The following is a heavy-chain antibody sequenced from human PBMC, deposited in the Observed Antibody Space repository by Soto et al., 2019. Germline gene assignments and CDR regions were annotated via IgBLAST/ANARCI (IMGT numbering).Heavy chain of an antibody. J-gene: IGHJ6*02. V-gene: IGHV1-69*01. CDR2: VSPPFRTS. CDR3: ARVLYYGSGSYSPYGMDV. Sequence: QVQLVQSGAEVKKPGSSVKVSCKTSGVSFNNNGIGWVRQAPGHGHEWMGGVSPPFRTSNYARKFQGRISITADASTGTDNMELSSLTSEDTAQYYCARVLYYGSGSYSPYGMDVWGQGTTVTVSS. D-gene: IGHD3-10*01. CDR1: GVSFNNNG.